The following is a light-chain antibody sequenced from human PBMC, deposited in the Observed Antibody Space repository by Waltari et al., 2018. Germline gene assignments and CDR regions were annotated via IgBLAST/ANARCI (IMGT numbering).Light chain of an antibody. CDR3: SSYAGSNKLI. J-gene: IGLJ2*01. V-gene: IGLV2-8*01. Sequence: QSALTHPPSASGSPGQTVIISCTGTSSAIGASKYVSWYQQIPRRAPALIIYAVDRRPPGVPDRFSGSKSGNTASLTVSGLQTEDEGDYYCSSYAGSNKLIFGGVTKLTVL. CDR2: AVD. CDR1: SSAIGASKY.